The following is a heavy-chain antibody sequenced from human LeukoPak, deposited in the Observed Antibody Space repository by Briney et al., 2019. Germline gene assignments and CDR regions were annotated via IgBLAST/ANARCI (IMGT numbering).Heavy chain of an antibody. V-gene: IGHV3-74*01. CDR3: ARVRLPWYYFDY. Sequence: GGSLRLSCAASGFTFSSYWMHWVRQAPGKGLVWVSRINTDGSSTSYADSVKGRFTISRDNAKNTLYLQMNSLRAEDTAVYYCARVRLPWYYFDYWGQGTLVTVSS. CDR1: GFTFSSYW. J-gene: IGHJ4*02. CDR2: INTDGSST. D-gene: IGHD5-18*01.